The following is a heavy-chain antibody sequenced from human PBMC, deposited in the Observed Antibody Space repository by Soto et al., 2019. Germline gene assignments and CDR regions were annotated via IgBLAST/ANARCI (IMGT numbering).Heavy chain of an antibody. V-gene: IGHV1-69*06. CDR3: ARGAAGYYYSGMDV. Sequence: QVQLVQSGAEVKKPGSSVKVSCKASGGTFSSYAISWVRQAPGQGLEWMGGIIPIFGTANYAQKFQGRVTITADKSTSTAYMELSSLRSEDTAVYYCARGAAGYYYSGMDVWGQGTTVTVSS. CDR2: IIPIFGTA. CDR1: GGTFSSYA. J-gene: IGHJ6*02. D-gene: IGHD6-13*01.